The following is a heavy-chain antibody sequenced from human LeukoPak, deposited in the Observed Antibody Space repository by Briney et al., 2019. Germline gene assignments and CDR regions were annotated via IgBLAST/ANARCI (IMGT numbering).Heavy chain of an antibody. CDR1: GDSISSSNW. CDR3: ARSGTARDFDY. D-gene: IGHD2-21*02. V-gene: IGHV4-4*02. CDR2: IYHSEST. Sequence: SETLSLTCAVSGDSISSSNWWNWVRQPPGKGLERIGEIYHSESTHYNPSLKSRVTISVDKSKNQFSLRLSSVTAADTAVYYCARSGTARDFDYWGQGTLVTVSS. J-gene: IGHJ4*02.